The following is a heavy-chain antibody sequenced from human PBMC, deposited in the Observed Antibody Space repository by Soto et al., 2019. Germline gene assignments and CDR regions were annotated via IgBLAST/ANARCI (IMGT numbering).Heavy chain of an antibody. Sequence: QVQLVQSGAEVKKPGASVKVSCKASGITYTTYAIHWVRQAPGQGLEWMGWINTGNGNTRYSQRFQGRVTLTTDTLASTVYMDLSSLTSEDTAIYYCARAISGYITWGQGTLITLSS. V-gene: IGHV1-3*04. D-gene: IGHD5-12*01. CDR2: INTGNGNT. CDR1: GITYTTYA. CDR3: ARAISGYIT. J-gene: IGHJ5*02.